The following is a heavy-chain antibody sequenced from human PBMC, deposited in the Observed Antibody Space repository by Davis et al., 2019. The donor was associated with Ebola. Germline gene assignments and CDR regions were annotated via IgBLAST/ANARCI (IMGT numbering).Heavy chain of an antibody. CDR1: GFTFSTYT. V-gene: IGHV3-21*01. Sequence: GGSLRLSCAASGFTFSTYTMIWVRQAPGKGLEWVSSISSSSNYIDYADSVKGRFTVSRDNAKNSLYLQMNSLRAEDTAVYYCAREDSGSYWSAWGGFSYWGQGALVTVSS. J-gene: IGHJ4*02. CDR2: ISSSSNYI. D-gene: IGHD1-26*01. CDR3: AREDSGSYWSAWGGFSY.